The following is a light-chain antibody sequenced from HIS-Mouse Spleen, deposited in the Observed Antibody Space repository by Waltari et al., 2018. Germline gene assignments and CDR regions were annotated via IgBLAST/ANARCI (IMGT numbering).Light chain of an antibody. CDR2: DDS. V-gene: IGLV3-21*03. Sequence: SYVLTQPPSVSVAPGKTARITCGGNNIGSKSVHWYQEKPGPAPVLVFHDDSDRPSGIPGRVSGRTSGNTATVTIRRVEAGDGAVYYCQVWDRSSYQAVFGGGTQLTVL. J-gene: IGLJ7*01. CDR3: QVWDRSSYQAV. CDR1: NIGSKS.